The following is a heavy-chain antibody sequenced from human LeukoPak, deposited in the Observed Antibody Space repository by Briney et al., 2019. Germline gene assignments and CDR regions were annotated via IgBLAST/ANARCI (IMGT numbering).Heavy chain of an antibody. J-gene: IGHJ5*02. CDR2: IYYSGST. D-gene: IGHD3-10*01. CDR1: GYSISSGYY. V-gene: IGHV4-38-2*02. CDR3: ARVLLWFGELSNWFDP. Sequence: SETLSLTCTVSGYSISSGYYWAWIRQPPGKGLEWIGSIYYSGSTYYNPSLKSRVTISVDTSKNQFSLKLSSVTAADTAVYYCARVLLWFGELSNWFDPWGQGTLVTVSS.